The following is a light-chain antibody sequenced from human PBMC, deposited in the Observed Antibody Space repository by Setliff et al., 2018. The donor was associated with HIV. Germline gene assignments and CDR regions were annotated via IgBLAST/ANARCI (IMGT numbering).Light chain of an antibody. CDR1: SSDVGNYNY. J-gene: IGLJ1*01. CDR3: SSYTGRSTLV. Sequence: QSALAQPASVSGSPGQSITISCTGISSDVGNYNYVSWYQEHPGKAPKLMIYEVSKRPSGVSNRFSGSKSGNTASLTISGLQAEDEADYHCSSYTGRSTLVFGTGTKVTVL. CDR2: EVS. V-gene: IGLV2-14*01.